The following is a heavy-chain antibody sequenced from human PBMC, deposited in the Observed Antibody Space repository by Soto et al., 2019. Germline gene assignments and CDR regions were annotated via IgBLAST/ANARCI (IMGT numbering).Heavy chain of an antibody. CDR1: GFTLIIYS. V-gene: IGHV3-30*18. J-gene: IGHJ6*01. D-gene: IGHD3-3*01. Sequence: GGSXRLSCAASGFTLIIYSMQWDRQAPDKGLEWVAVISSDGSNKYYAESVKGRFTISRDNSKNTLYLQMNSLRAEDRAVYYCAKDLRITIFGVVRSGMDVWGQGTKVTVSS. CDR3: AKDLRITIFGVVRSGMDV. CDR2: ISSDGSNK.